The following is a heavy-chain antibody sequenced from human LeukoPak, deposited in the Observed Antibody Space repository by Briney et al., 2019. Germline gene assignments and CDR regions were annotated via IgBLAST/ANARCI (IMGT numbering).Heavy chain of an antibody. V-gene: IGHV3-66*01. J-gene: IGHJ5*02. CDR1: GFTVSSNY. Sequence: GGSLRLSCAASGFTVSSNYMSWVRQAPGKGLEWVSVIYSGGSTYYADSVKGRFTISRDNSKNTLYLQMNSLRAEDTAVYYCARDHPVTAVAGAFKNWFDPWGQGTLVTVSS. D-gene: IGHD6-19*01. CDR3: ARDHPVTAVAGAFKNWFDP. CDR2: IYSGGST.